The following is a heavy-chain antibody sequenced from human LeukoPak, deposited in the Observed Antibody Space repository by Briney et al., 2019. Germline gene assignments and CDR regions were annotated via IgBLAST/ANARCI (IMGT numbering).Heavy chain of an antibody. Sequence: SQTLSLTCTVSGDSISSGGYYWSWIRQHPGKGLEWIGYIYYSGSTYYNPSLKSRVTISVDTSKNQFSLKLSSVTAADTAVYYCARDSSGYYTFDYWGQGTLVTVSS. J-gene: IGHJ4*02. D-gene: IGHD3-22*01. CDR3: ARDSSGYYTFDY. V-gene: IGHV4-31*03. CDR1: GDSISSGGYY. CDR2: IYYSGST.